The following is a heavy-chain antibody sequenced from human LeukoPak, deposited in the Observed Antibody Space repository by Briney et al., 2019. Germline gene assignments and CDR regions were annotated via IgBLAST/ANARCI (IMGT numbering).Heavy chain of an antibody. CDR2: ISHSGST. D-gene: IGHD6-13*01. CDR3: ARAVSSSWYGGYFDY. J-gene: IGHJ4*02. CDR1: GGSISSGGYT. V-gene: IGHV4-30-2*01. Sequence: SETLSLTCAVSGGSISSGGYTWSWIRQPPGKGLERVGYISHSGSTYYNPSLKSRVTISVDRSKNQFSLKLSSVTAADTAVYYCARAVSSSWYGGYFDYWGQGTLVTVSS.